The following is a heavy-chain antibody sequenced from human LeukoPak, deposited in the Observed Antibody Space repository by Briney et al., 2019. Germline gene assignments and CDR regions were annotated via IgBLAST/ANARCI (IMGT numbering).Heavy chain of an antibody. D-gene: IGHD3-10*01. CDR2: FSGRGGST. J-gene: IGHJ4*02. Sequence: GGSLRLSCAAPGFTFSSYAMNWVRQAPGKGLEGVSAFSGRGGSTFYADSVKGRFTISRDNSKNTLYLEMNRLRAEDTAVYYCARVIRYGSGNYYYFDYWGQGTLVTVSS. CDR3: ARVIRYGSGNYYYFDY. CDR1: GFTFSSYA. V-gene: IGHV3-23*01.